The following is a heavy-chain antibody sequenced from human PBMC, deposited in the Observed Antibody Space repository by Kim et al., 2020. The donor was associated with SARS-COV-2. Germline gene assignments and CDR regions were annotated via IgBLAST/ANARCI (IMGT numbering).Heavy chain of an antibody. CDR3: PRHGTITFGGVIGD. D-gene: IGHD3-16*02. J-gene: IGHJ4*01. CDR1: GGSISSSSYY. CDR2: IYYSGST. V-gene: IGHV4-39*01. Sequence: SETLSLTCTVSGGSISSSSYYWGWIRQPPGKGLEWIGSIYYSGSTYYNPSLKSRVTISVDTSKNQFSLKLSSVTAADTAVYYCPRHGTITFGGVIGDWGQGTLVTVSS.